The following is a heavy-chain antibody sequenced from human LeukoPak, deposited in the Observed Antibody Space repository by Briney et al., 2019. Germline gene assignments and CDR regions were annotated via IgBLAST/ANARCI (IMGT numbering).Heavy chain of an antibody. Sequence: SETLSLTCTVSGGSINSYYWSWIRQPPGKGLEWIGYIFYSGSTNYNPSLKSRVTISIDPSKNQYSLHLSSVTAADTAVYYCARGGNYYDSSGRLAYWGQGTLVTVSS. CDR2: IFYSGST. V-gene: IGHV4-59*01. CDR1: GGSINSYY. D-gene: IGHD3-22*01. CDR3: ARGGNYYDSSGRLAY. J-gene: IGHJ4*02.